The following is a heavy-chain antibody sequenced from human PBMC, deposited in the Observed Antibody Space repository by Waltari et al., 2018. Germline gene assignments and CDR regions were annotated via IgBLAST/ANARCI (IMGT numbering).Heavy chain of an antibody. V-gene: IGHV1-69*04. CDR3: ARAIVVVPAALSYYYMDV. D-gene: IGHD2-2*01. Sequence: QVQLVQSGAEVKKPGSSVKVSCKASGGTLISSAISWVSQAPRHGLEWMGGIIPILGIANYAQKFQGRVTITADESTSTAYMELSSLRSEDTAVYYCARAIVVVPAALSYYYMDVWGKGTTVTVSS. CDR1: GGTLISSA. J-gene: IGHJ6*03. CDR2: IIPILGIA.